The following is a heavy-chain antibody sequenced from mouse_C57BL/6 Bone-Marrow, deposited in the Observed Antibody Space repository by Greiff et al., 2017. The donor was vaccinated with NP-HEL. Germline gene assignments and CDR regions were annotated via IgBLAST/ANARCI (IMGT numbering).Heavy chain of an antibody. Sequence: EVQLQQSGAELVRPGASVQLSCTASGFNIKDDYMHWVKQRPEQGLEWIGWIDPENGDTEYASKFQGKATITADTSSNTAYLQLSSLTSEDTAVYYCTSYYGSGDYWGQGTTLTVSS. V-gene: IGHV14-4*01. CDR3: TSYYGSGDY. CDR2: IDPENGDT. CDR1: GFNIKDDY. D-gene: IGHD1-1*01. J-gene: IGHJ2*01.